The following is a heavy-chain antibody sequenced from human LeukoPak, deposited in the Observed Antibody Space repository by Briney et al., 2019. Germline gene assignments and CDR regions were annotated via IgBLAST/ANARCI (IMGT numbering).Heavy chain of an antibody. Sequence: AGGSLRLSCAASGFTFSSYAMSWVRQAPGKGLEWVSAISGSGGSTYYADSVKGRFTISRDNSKNTLYLQMNSLRAEDTAVDYCAKDLAVAGSMERRTHMGYLGQGTLVTVAS. V-gene: IGHV3-23*01. D-gene: IGHD6-19*01. J-gene: IGHJ4*02. CDR1: GFTFSSYA. CDR3: AKDLAVAGSMERRTHMGY. CDR2: ISGSGGST.